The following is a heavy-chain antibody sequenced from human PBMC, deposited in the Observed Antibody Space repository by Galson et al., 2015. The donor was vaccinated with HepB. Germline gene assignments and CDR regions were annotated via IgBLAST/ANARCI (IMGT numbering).Heavy chain of an antibody. Sequence: SLRLSCAASGFTVSSNYMSWVRQAPGRGLEWVSGIDSGGSTYYADSVKGRFTISRHNSKNTMYLQMNSLRADDTAVYSCARRHFYGSDWGQGTLVTVSS. D-gene: IGHD3-10*01. J-gene: IGHJ4*02. CDR3: ARRHFYGSD. V-gene: IGHV3-53*04. CDR2: IDSGGST. CDR1: GFTVSSNY.